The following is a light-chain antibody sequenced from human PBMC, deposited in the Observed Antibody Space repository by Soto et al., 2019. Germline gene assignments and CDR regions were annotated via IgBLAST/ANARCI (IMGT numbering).Light chain of an antibody. CDR3: QQYGSSPPT. V-gene: IGKV3-20*01. Sequence: VFGHSPSTLSFSPRERVTLSCSASQSVSGSDLAWYQQKPGQAPRLLISGVSNRATGTPDRFSGSGSGTDFTLTISSLEPEDFALYYCQQYGSSPPTFGQGTKVDIK. J-gene: IGKJ1*01. CDR2: GVS. CDR1: QSVSGSD.